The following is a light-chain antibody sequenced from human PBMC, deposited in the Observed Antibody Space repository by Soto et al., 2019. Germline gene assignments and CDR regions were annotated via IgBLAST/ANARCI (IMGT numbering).Light chain of an antibody. CDR2: EVS. V-gene: IGLV2-8*01. CDR1: SSDVGGYND. Sequence: QSVLTQPPSASGSPGQSVTISCTGTSSDVGGYNDVSWYQQHPGKAPKLIIYEVSKRPSGVPDRFSGSKSGNTASLTVSGLQAEDEADYYCSSFAGRTPYVFGTGTKVNVL. CDR3: SSFAGRTPYV. J-gene: IGLJ1*01.